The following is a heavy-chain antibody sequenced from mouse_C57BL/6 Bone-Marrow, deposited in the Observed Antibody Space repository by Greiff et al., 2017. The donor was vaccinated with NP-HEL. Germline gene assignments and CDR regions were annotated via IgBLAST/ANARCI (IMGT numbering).Heavy chain of an antibody. Sequence: VQLQESGAELAKPGASVKLSCKASGYTFTSYCMHWVKQRPGQGLEWIGYINPSSGYTNYNQKFKGKSTLTVDKSSSTAYMQLSILTSEDSAVYYCASLYYGNYDHTGLFAYWGQGTLVTVSA. D-gene: IGHD2-1*01. J-gene: IGHJ3*01. CDR3: ASLYYGNYDHTGLFAY. CDR2: INPSSGYT. CDR1: GYTFTSYC. V-gene: IGHV1-7*01.